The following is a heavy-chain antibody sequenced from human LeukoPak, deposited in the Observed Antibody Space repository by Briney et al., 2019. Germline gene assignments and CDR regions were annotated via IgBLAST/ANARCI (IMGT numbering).Heavy chain of an antibody. V-gene: IGHV4-59*08. CDR2: IYYSGST. Sequence: SETLSLTCTLSGGSISSYYWSWIRQPPGKGLEWIGHIYYSGSTNYNPSLKSRVTISVDTSKNQFSLKLSSVTAADTAVYYCARQARYSGSYTNFWDFDYWGQGTLVTVSS. CDR3: ARQARYSGSYTNFWDFDY. D-gene: IGHD1-26*01. J-gene: IGHJ4*02. CDR1: GGSISSYY.